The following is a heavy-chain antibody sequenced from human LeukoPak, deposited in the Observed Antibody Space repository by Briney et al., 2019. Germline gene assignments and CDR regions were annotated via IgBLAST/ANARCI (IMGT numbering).Heavy chain of an antibody. Sequence: SETLSLTCAVYGGSFSGYYWSWIRQPPGKGLAWIGEINHSGSTNYNPSLKSRVTISVDTSKNQFSLKLSSVTAADTAVYYCARAWYYYGSGSYFSGNLDYWGQGTLVTVSS. CDR1: GGSFSGYY. D-gene: IGHD3-10*01. V-gene: IGHV4-34*01. CDR3: ARAWYYYGSGSYFSGNLDY. J-gene: IGHJ4*02. CDR2: INHSGST.